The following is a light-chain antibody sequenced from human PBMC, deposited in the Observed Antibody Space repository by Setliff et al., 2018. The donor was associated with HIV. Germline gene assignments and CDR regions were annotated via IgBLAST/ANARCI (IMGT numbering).Light chain of an antibody. CDR3: SSYTSTNTWV. CDR2: DVN. V-gene: IGLV2-18*02. CDR1: SSDVGGFIR. J-gene: IGLJ1*01. Sequence: SVLTQPPSVSGSLGQSVTISCTGTSSDVGGFIRVSWYQQPPRTAPKLMIYDVNNRPSGVPDRFSGSKSGNTASLTISRLQAEDEADYYCSSYTSTNTWVFGTGTKVTVL.